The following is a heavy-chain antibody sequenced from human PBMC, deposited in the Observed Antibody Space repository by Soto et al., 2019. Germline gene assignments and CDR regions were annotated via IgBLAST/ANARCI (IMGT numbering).Heavy chain of an antibody. CDR3: VRGGYSSSWARLDP. Sequence: VQLVESGGGVIHPGKSLRLSCTASGSTFPNYPMHWVRQAPDKGLEWVAVISHDGVTKNSADSVKGRFTISRDNSRNTLYLQMNSLRIEDTAMYYCVRGGYSSSWARLDPWGQGTLVTVSS. V-gene: IGHV3-30-3*01. CDR1: GSTFPNYP. CDR2: ISHDGVTK. J-gene: IGHJ5*02. D-gene: IGHD4-4*01.